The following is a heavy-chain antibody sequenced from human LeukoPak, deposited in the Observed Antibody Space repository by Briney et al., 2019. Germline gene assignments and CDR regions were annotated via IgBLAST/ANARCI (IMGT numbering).Heavy chain of an antibody. CDR1: GYKFTAYN. CDR2: VNPDSGDT. V-gene: IGHV1-2*02. Sequence: ASVKVSCKSSGYKFTAYNIHWIRHAPGQGPEWMGWVNPDSGDTNCTQNYEGRLTLTRDTSVSTVYMELSSLTSGDTAVYYCARVWDASGWSNWFDPWGQGTLVTVSS. J-gene: IGHJ5*02. D-gene: IGHD6-19*01. CDR3: ARVWDASGWSNWFDP.